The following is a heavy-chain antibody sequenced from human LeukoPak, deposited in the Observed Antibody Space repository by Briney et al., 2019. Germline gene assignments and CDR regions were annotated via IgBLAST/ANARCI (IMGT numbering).Heavy chain of an antibody. Sequence: ASVKVSCKASGYTFTASVLCWVRRAPGQGLEWMGWINPYNDITDYAQTFKRRVTMTTDTSTSTAYMELRSLRSGDTAVYYCARLFGELLLPSDHFYYMDVWGKGTTVTISS. D-gene: IGHD3-10*02. CDR2: INPYNDIT. CDR1: GYTFTASV. CDR3: ARLFGELLLPSDHFYYMDV. V-gene: IGHV1-18*01. J-gene: IGHJ6*03.